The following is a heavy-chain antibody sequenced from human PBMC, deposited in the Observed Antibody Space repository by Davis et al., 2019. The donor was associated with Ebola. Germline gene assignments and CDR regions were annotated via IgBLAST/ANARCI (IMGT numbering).Heavy chain of an antibody. CDR1: GFTFSDYW. CDR2: IKEDGSEK. V-gene: IGHV3-7*01. Sequence: GESLKISCAASGFTFSDYWMSWVRHAPGRGLELVANIKEDGSEKYYVDSVKGRFTISRDNAKKSLYLEMNSLRVDDTAVYYCATDNWGPALWGQGTLLTVSS. D-gene: IGHD7-27*01. CDR3: ATDNWGPAL. J-gene: IGHJ4*02.